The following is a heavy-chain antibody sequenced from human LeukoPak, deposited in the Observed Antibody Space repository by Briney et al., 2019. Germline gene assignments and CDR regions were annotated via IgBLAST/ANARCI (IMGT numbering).Heavy chain of an antibody. D-gene: IGHD1-26*01. Sequence: GGSLRLCCAASGFTFSSYEMNWVRQAPGKGLKWVSYISSSGSTIYYADSVKGRFTISRDNAKNSLYLQMNSLRAEDTAVYYCARGAGGSYEGAFDIWGQGTMVTVSS. J-gene: IGHJ3*02. CDR2: ISSSGSTI. CDR1: GFTFSSYE. V-gene: IGHV3-48*03. CDR3: ARGAGGSYEGAFDI.